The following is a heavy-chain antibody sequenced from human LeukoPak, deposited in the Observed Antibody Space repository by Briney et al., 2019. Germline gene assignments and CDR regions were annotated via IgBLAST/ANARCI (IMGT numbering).Heavy chain of an antibody. V-gene: IGHV3-23*01. D-gene: IGHD3-3*01. Sequence: GGSLRLSCAASGFTFSSYAMSWVRQAPGKGLEWVSAISGSGGSTYYADSVKGRFTISRDNSKNTLYLQMNSLRAEDTAVYYCALPFYDFWSGYNSADFDYWGQGTLVTVSS. CDR1: GFTFSSYA. CDR2: ISGSGGST. CDR3: ALPFYDFWSGYNSADFDY. J-gene: IGHJ4*02.